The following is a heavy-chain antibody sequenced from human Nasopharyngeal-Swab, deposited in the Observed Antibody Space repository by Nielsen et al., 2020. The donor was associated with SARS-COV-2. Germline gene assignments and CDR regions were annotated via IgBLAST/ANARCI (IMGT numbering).Heavy chain of an antibody. J-gene: IGHJ5*02. CDR1: GLTFSSYG. CDR2: ISYDGSNK. CDR3: AKDVPITGTTEGWFDP. Sequence: GGSLRLSCAASGLTFSSYGMHWVRQAPGKGLEWVAVISYDGSNKYYADSVKGRFTISRDNSKNTLYLQMNSLRAEDTAVYYCAKDVPITGTTEGWFDPWGQGTLVTVSS. D-gene: IGHD1-7*01. V-gene: IGHV3-30*18.